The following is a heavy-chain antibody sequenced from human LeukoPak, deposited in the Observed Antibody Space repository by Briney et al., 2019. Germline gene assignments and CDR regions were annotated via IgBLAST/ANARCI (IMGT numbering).Heavy chain of an antibody. CDR3: AKDRGVWRQSNYFDY. J-gene: IGHJ4*02. CDR2: ISSSSSYI. V-gene: IGHV3-21*01. D-gene: IGHD3-10*01. CDR1: GFTFSSYS. Sequence: PGGSLRLSCAASGFTFSSYSMNWVRQAPGKGLEWVSSISSSSSYIYYADSVKGRFTISRDNAKNSLYLQMNSLRAEDTAVYYCAKDRGVWRQSNYFDYWGQGTLVTVSS.